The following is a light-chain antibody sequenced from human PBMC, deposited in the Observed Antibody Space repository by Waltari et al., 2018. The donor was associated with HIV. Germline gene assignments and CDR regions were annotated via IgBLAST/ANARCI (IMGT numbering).Light chain of an antibody. CDR1: RDISND. Sequence: VTITCRASRDISNDLAWYQQKSGEVPKLLIYGASTLRSGVSSRFRGSGSGTEFTLTINGLQPEDVASYYCQNYDSAPVAFGQGTRLEI. V-gene: IGKV1-27*01. J-gene: IGKJ5*01. CDR2: GAS. CDR3: QNYDSAPVA.